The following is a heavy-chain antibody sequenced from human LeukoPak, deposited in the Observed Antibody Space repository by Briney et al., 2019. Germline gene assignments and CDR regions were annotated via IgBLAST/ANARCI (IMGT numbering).Heavy chain of an antibody. V-gene: IGHV4-39*07. Sequence: PSETLSLTCTVSGGSISSGGYYWSWIRQPPGKGLEWIGEINHSGSTNYNPSLKSRVTISVDTSKNQFSLKLSSVTAADTAVYYCARVPHGYCSSTSCPTRYYYYYGMDVWGQGTTVTVSS. D-gene: IGHD2-2*01. J-gene: IGHJ6*02. CDR2: INHSGST. CDR1: GGSISSGGYY. CDR3: ARVPHGYCSSTSCPTRYYYYYGMDV.